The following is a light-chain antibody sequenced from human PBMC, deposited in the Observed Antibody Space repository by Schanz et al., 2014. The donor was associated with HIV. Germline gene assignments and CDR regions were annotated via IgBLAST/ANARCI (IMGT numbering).Light chain of an antibody. CDR3: AAWDDSLNGWV. CDR1: SSTIGTNA. Sequence: QSVLTQPPSASGTPGQRVTISCSASSSTIGTNAVNWYQQSPGTAPKLLMYANMERPSGVPDRFSGSGSGTSASLAISGLQSEDEADYYCAAWDDSLNGWVFGGGTKLTVL. CDR2: ANM. J-gene: IGLJ3*02. V-gene: IGLV1-44*01.